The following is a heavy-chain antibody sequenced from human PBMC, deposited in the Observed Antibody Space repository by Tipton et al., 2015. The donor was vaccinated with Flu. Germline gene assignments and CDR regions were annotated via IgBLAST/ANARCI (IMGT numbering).Heavy chain of an antibody. V-gene: IGHV4-4*07. J-gene: IGHJ3*02. CDR3: ARDLRGYSGYTGGDAFDM. D-gene: IGHD5-12*01. CDR1: GGSISTSF. CDR2: ISTSGST. Sequence: TLSLTCSVSGGSISTSFWSWLRQPAGKGLEWIGRISTSGSTNYNASLESRVTMSRDTSKNHFSLRLSSATAADTALYYYARDLRGYSGYTGGDAFDMWGQGIMVTVSS.